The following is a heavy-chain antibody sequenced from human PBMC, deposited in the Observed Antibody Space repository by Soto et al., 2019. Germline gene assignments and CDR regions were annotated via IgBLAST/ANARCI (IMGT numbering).Heavy chain of an antibody. CDR1: VGTFSSYA. J-gene: IGHJ5*02. CDR2: IIPLFGTA. V-gene: IGHV1-69*01. CDR3: ARGMVRVVVTAARGWFEP. Sequence: QLQLVQSGAEVKKPGSSVKVSCKASVGTFSSYAILWVRQAPGQGLAWMGWIIPLFGTAHYEQKFQGRVTLTAYASTIKAYMELRSLRSEDTGVYYCARGMVRVVVTAARGWFEPWGQGNLVNGSS. D-gene: IGHD2-2*01.